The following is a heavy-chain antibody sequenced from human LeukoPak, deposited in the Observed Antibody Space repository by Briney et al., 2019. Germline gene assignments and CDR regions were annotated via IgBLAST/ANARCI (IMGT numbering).Heavy chain of an antibody. CDR2: ISSSGSTT. V-gene: IGHV3-11*01. CDR3: ARRHDYGDS. Sequence: GGSLRLSCAASGVSFRGYYMSWIRQAPGKGLEWVSYISSSGSTTYYADSVKGRFTISRDNAKSSLYLQMNSLRAEDTAMYFCARRHDYGDSWGQGTLVTVSS. J-gene: IGHJ4*02. CDR1: GVSFRGYY.